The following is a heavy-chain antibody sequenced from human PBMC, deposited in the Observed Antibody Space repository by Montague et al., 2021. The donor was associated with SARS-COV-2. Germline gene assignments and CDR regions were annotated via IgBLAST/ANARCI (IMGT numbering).Heavy chain of an antibody. CDR2: INHSGTT. D-gene: IGHD4-23*01. CDR1: GGSFSGYY. V-gene: IGHV4-34*01. Sequence: SETLSLTCAVYGGSFSGYYWTWIRQSPGKGLEWIAEINHSGTTNYNFNPSLRSRVTISVYTSKIQFSLKLSSVTAADTGVYYCARWDPKTLTLIGSRGKSASDYWGQGTLVTVSS. CDR3: ARWDPKTLTLIGSRGKSASDY. J-gene: IGHJ4*02.